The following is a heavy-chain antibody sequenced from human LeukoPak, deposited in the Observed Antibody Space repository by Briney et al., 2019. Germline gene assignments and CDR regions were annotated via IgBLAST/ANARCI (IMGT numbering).Heavy chain of an antibody. V-gene: IGHV4-39*01. Sequence: SETLSLTCTVSGGSISSSSYYWGWIRQPPGKGLEWIGSFYSSGSAYYNPSLKSRVTISVDTSNNQFSLKLSSVTAADTAVYYCARRYDSSWTFDYWGQGTLVTVSS. CDR3: ARRYDSSWTFDY. J-gene: IGHJ4*02. CDR1: GGSISSSSYY. CDR2: FYSSGSA. D-gene: IGHD6-13*01.